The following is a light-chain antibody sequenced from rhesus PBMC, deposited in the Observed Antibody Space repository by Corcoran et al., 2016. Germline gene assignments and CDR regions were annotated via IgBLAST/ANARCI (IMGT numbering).Light chain of an antibody. Sequence: QSALTQPRSVSKSLGQSVTISCTGTSNDVGGYNDVAWYQQPSGTAPRLRIYHVSKGPSGVSDRFSGSKSGNTASLTISGLQAEDEADYYYCSYRRGSTDIFGAGTRLTVL. CDR1: SNDVGGYND. CDR2: HVS. CDR3: CSYRRGSTDI. J-gene: IGLJ1*01. V-gene: IGLV2S9*01.